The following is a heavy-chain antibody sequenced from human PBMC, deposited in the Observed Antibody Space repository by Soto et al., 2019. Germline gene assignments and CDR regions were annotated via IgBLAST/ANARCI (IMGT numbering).Heavy chain of an antibody. CDR3: ARLRYFDRYYMDV. V-gene: IGHV3-11*01. CDR2: ISSSGSTT. CDR1: GFTFSDYY. Sequence: QVQLVESGGGLVKPGGSLRLSCAASGFTFSDYYMIWIRQAPGKGLEWVSYISSSGSTTYYADSMRGRFTISRENAKNSLYLQMNSLRAEDTAVYYCARLRYFDRYYMDVWGKGTTVTVSS. J-gene: IGHJ6*03. D-gene: IGHD3-9*01.